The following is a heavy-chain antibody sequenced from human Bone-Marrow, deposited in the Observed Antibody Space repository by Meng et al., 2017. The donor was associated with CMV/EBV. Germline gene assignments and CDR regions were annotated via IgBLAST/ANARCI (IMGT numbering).Heavy chain of an antibody. CDR1: GYTFTSYY. CDR3: ARDILGEYFDP. Sequence: ASVKVSCKASGYTFTSYYMHWVRQAPGQGLEWMGIINPSTGSTSYAQKFQGRVTMTRDTSTSTVYMELSSLRSEDTAVYYCARDILGEYFDPWGQGTTVTVSS. J-gene: IGHJ5*02. D-gene: IGHD3-16*01. V-gene: IGHV1-46*01. CDR2: INPSTGST.